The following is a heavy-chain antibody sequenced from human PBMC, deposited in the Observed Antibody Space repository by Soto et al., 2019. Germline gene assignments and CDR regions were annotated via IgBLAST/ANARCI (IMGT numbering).Heavy chain of an antibody. CDR3: ARDVKYYDFWSGYRSYFDY. CDR1: GYTFTSYG. CDR2: ISAYNGNT. V-gene: IGHV1-18*01. D-gene: IGHD3-3*01. J-gene: IGHJ4*02. Sequence: ASVKVSCKASGYTFTSYGISWVRQAPGQGLEWMGWISAYNGNTNYAQKLQGRVTMTTDTSTSTAYMELRSLRSDDTAVYYCARDVKYYDFWSGYRSYFDYWGQGALVTVSS.